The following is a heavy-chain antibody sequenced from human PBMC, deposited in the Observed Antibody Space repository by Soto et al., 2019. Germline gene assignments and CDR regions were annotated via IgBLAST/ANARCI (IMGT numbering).Heavy chain of an antibody. CDR2: ISYDGSNK. Sequence: GGSLRLSCAASGFTFSSYAMHWVRQAPGKGLEWVAVISYDGSNKYYADSVKGRFTISRDNSKNTLYLQMNSLRAEDTAVYYCASLDEMATEPSWDYWGQGTLVTVSS. CDR1: GFTFSSYA. J-gene: IGHJ4*02. CDR3: ASLDEMATEPSWDY. V-gene: IGHV3-30-3*01. D-gene: IGHD5-12*01.